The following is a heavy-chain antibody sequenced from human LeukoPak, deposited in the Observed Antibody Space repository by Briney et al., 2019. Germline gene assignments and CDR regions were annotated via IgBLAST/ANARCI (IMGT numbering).Heavy chain of an antibody. J-gene: IGHJ6*03. D-gene: IGHD2-15*01. CDR1: GYTFTGYY. V-gene: IGHV1-2*02. Sequence: ASVKVSCKASGYTFTGYYMHWVRQAPGQGLEWMGWINPNSGGTNYAQKFQGRVTMTRDTSISTAYMELSRLRSDDTAVYYCARDATGYCSGGSCYYPPDYYYYMDVWGKGTTVTVSS. CDR2: INPNSGGT. CDR3: ARDATGYCSGGSCYYPPDYYYYMDV.